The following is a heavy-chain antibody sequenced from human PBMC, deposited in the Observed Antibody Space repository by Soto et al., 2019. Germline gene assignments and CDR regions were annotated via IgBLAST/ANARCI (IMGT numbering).Heavy chain of an antibody. J-gene: IGHJ4*02. D-gene: IGHD3-10*01. V-gene: IGHV3-30*18. CDR1: GFTFSSYG. CDR3: AKDRRYYYGSGSYYNFDY. Sequence: GGSLRLSCAASGFTFSSYGMHWVRQAPGKGLEWVAVISYDGSNKYYADSVKGRFTISRDNSKNTLYLQMNSLRAEDTAVYYCAKDRRYYYGSGSYYNFDYWGQGTLVTVSS. CDR2: ISYDGSNK.